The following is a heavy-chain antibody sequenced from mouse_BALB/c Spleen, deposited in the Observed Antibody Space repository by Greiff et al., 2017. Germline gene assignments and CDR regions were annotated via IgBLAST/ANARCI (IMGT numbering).Heavy chain of an antibody. J-gene: IGHJ4*01. CDR1: GYTFTNYW. D-gene: IGHD2-4*01. CDR2: IYPGGGYT. Sequence: QVQLQQSGAELVRPGTSVKISCKASGYTFTNYWLGWVKQRPGHGLEWIGDIYPGGGYTNYNEKFKGKATLTADTSSSTAYMQLSSLTSEDSAVYFCARHYDYPHAMDYWGQGTSVTVSS. V-gene: IGHV1-63*02. CDR3: ARHYDYPHAMDY.